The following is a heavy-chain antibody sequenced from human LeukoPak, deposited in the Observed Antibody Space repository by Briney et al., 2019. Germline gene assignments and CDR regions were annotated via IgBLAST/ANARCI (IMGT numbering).Heavy chain of an antibody. CDR2: IYYSGST. CDR3: ARDTTYGGYTD. J-gene: IGHJ4*02. V-gene: IGHV4-61*01. D-gene: IGHD5-12*01. CDR1: GGSVSRTSYY. Sequence: SETLSLTCTVSGGSVSRTSYYWSWIRQPPGKGLEWIGYIYYSGSTVYNPSLKSRVTISVDTSKNQFSLKLSSVTAADTAVYYCARDTTYGGYTDWSQGTLVTVSS.